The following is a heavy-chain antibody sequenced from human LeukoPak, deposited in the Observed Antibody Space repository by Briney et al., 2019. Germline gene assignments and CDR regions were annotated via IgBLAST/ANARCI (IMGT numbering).Heavy chain of an antibody. J-gene: IGHJ4*02. CDR3: ARDRGTYDFWSGYHY. Sequence: ASVKVSCKASGYIFTSYGISWVRQAPGQGLEWMGWISAYNSNTNHAQNFQGRVTVTTETSTSTAYMELRSLRSDDTAVYYCARDRGTYDFWSGYHYWGQGTLVTVSS. CDR2: ISAYNSNT. D-gene: IGHD3-3*01. V-gene: IGHV1-18*01. CDR1: GYIFTSYG.